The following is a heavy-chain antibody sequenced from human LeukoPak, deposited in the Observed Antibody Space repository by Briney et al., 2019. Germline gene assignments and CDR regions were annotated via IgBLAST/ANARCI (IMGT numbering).Heavy chain of an antibody. Sequence: GGSLRLSCSASGFTFSSYGMSWVRQAPGKGLEWVANIKEDGSEKHYVDSVKGRFIIYRDKNSLYLQMNSLRAEDTAVYYCARALTGWYQHFEYWGQGTLVTVSS. CDR1: GFTFSSYG. CDR2: IKEDGSEK. D-gene: IGHD6-19*01. CDR3: ARALTGWYQHFEY. J-gene: IGHJ4*02. V-gene: IGHV3-7*01.